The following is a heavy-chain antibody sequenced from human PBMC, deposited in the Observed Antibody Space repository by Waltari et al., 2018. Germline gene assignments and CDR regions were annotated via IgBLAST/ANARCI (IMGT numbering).Heavy chain of an antibody. CDR1: GFSFSDAG. CDR2: IRYDGGVK. J-gene: IGHJ4*02. V-gene: IGHV3-7*01. D-gene: IGHD6-13*01. CDR3: ARENYNGAAGDY. Sequence: EVQLVESGGGLVQPGGSLRLSCATSGFSFSDAGRSWVGQAPGKGLEWLANIRYDGGVKDIVDSVKGLFTVSRDNAENSLFLHMNSLRVEDTAVYYCARENYNGAAGDYWGQGTLVTVSS.